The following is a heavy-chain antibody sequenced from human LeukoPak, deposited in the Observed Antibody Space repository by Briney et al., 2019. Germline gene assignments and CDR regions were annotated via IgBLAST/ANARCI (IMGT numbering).Heavy chain of an antibody. CDR1: GGSISSGDYY. V-gene: IGHV4-30-4*08. CDR3: ASTISTSPGWFDP. D-gene: IGHD3-3*01. Sequence: SETLSLTCTVPGGSISSGDYYWSWIRQPPGKGLEWIGYIYYSGSTYYNPSLKSRVTISVDTSKNQFSLKLSSVTAADTAVYSCASTISTSPGWFDPWGQGTLVTVSS. J-gene: IGHJ5*02. CDR2: IYYSGST.